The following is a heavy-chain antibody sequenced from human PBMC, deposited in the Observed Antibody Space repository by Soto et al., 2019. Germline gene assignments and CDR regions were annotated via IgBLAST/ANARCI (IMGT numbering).Heavy chain of an antibody. V-gene: IGHV4-39*01. CDR1: GGSISSSSYY. CDR3: ASRGPTYYYYGMDV. J-gene: IGHJ6*02. CDR2: IYYSGGT. Sequence: PSETLSLTCTVSGGSISSSSYYWGWIRQPPGKGLEWIGSIYYSGGTYYNPSLKSRVTISVDTSKNQFSLKLSSVTAADTAVYYCASRGPTYYYYGMDVWGQGTTVTVSS. D-gene: IGHD5-12*01.